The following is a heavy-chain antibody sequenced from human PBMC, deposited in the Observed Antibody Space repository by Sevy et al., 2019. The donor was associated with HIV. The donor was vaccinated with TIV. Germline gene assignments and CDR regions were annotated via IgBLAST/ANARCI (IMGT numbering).Heavy chain of an antibody. Sequence: GGSLRLSCAASGFTFSSYAMHWVRQAPGKGLEWVAVISYDGSNKYYADSVKGRFTISRDNSKNTLYLQMNSLRAEDTAVYYCASWGWELPDDAFGIWGQGTMVTVSS. J-gene: IGHJ3*02. CDR2: ISYDGSNK. V-gene: IGHV3-30-3*01. CDR3: ASWGWELPDDAFGI. D-gene: IGHD1-26*01. CDR1: GFTFSSYA.